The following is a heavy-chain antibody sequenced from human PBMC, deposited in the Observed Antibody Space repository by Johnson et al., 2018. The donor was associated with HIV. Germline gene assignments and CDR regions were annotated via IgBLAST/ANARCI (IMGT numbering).Heavy chain of an antibody. D-gene: IGHD3-16*02. CDR1: GFTFSNHG. CDR2: ISFDGNLK. Sequence: VQLVESGGGVVQPGGSLRLSCAASGFTFSNHGMHWVRQAPGKGPEWVAVISFDGNLKKYADPVKGRFTISRDNSKNTLYLQMNSLRPEDTALYYCARGGLGYQNFHDPFDVWGQGTMVTVSS. J-gene: IGHJ3*01. CDR3: ARGGLGYQNFHDPFDV. V-gene: IGHV3-33*01.